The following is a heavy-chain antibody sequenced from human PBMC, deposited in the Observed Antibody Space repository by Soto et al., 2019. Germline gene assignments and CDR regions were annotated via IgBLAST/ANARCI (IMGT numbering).Heavy chain of an antibody. CDR3: ANALTRQVDYWLDH. CDR2: INAHSGGT. D-gene: IGHD3-16*01. J-gene: IGHJ5*02. Sequence: ASVNVSCKASGFSFTGYYIHWLRQAPGQGLEWMGWINAHSGGTEYAQKFQGRVTLTTDTSIATAYLTLTSLTSEDTALYYCANALTRQVDYWLDHWRQGTQFTVSS. V-gene: IGHV1-2*02. CDR1: GFSFTGYY.